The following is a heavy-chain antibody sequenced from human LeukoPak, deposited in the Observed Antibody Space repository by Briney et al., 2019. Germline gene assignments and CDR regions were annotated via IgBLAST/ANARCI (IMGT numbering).Heavy chain of an antibody. Sequence: SETLSLTCTVSGGSISSYYWSWIRQPPGKGLEWIGEINHSGSTNYNPSLKSRVTISVDTSKNQFSLKLSSVTAADTAVYYCAKGYSSGWYRDAFDIWGQGTMVTVSS. CDR3: AKGYSSGWYRDAFDI. CDR1: GGSISSYY. V-gene: IGHV4-34*01. J-gene: IGHJ3*02. D-gene: IGHD6-19*01. CDR2: INHSGST.